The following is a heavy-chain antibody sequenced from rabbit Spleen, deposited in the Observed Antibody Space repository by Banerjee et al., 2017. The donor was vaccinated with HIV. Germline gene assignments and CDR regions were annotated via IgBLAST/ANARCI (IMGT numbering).Heavy chain of an antibody. CDR2: IYAAKGST. V-gene: IGHV1S7*01. Sequence: QLTETGGGLVQPGGSLTLSCKASGIDFTNYYITWVRQAPGKGLEWIGIIYAAKGSTYYASWVNGRFSISRENTQNTVYLKLNSLTAADTATYFCVRDRADLGGDYGPYYFDFWGPGTLVTVS. D-gene: IGHD2-1*01. CDR3: VRDRADLGGDYGPYYFDF. J-gene: IGHJ4*01. CDR1: GIDFTNYY.